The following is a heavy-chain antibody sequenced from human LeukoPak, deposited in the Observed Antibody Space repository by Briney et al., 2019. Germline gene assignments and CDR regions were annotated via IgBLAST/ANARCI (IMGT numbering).Heavy chain of an antibody. CDR3: ASAPNPDFFDY. J-gene: IGHJ4*02. CDR1: GGSISSGGYY. CDR2: IHYSGNT. Sequence: PSQTLSLTCTVSGGSISSGGYYWSWFRQDPGKGLEWIGNIHYSGNTYYNPSLQSRVAISLDTSKNQFSLKLSSVTAADTAVYYCASAPNPDFFDYWGQGTLVIVSS. V-gene: IGHV4-31*03.